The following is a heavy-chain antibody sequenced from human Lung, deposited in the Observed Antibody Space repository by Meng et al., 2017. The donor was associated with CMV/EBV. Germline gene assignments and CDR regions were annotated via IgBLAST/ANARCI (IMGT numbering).Heavy chain of an antibody. J-gene: IGHJ6*02. Sequence: GSLRLSXTVSGGSISSYYWSWIRQPPGKGLEWIGYIYYSGSTNYNPSLKSRVTISVDTSKNQFSLKLSSVTAADTAVYYCARGARRLNSPYHYYYGMDVWGQGTTVTVSS. CDR2: IYYSGST. D-gene: IGHD5-18*01. V-gene: IGHV4-59*01. CDR3: ARGARRLNSPYHYYYGMDV. CDR1: GGSISSYY.